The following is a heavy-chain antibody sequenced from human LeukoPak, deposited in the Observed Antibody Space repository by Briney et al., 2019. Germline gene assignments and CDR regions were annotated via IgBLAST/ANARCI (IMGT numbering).Heavy chain of an antibody. CDR1: GYTFIGYY. Sequence: ASVKVSCKASGYTFIGYYMHWVRQAPGQGLEWMGWINPNSGGTDYTQKFQGRVTMTRDTSTSTVYMELSSLRPEDTAVYYCAATTYIVVVPAASLDYWGQGTLVTVSS. V-gene: IGHV1-2*02. CDR3: AATTYIVVVPAASLDY. CDR2: INPNSGGT. J-gene: IGHJ4*02. D-gene: IGHD2-2*01.